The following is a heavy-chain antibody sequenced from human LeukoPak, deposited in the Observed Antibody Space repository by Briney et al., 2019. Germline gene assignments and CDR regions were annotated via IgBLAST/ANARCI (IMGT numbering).Heavy chain of an antibody. CDR2: VSGSGGST. D-gene: IGHD2-2*02. J-gene: IGHJ4*02. CDR1: GFTFSSYA. V-gene: IGHV3-23*01. Sequence: AGGSLRLSCAASGFTFSSYAMSWVRQAPGKGLEWVSAVSGSGGSTYYADSVKGRFTISRDNSKNTLYLQMNSLRAEDTAVYYCAKGRYNPSYYFDYWGQGTLVTVSS. CDR3: AKGRYNPSYYFDY.